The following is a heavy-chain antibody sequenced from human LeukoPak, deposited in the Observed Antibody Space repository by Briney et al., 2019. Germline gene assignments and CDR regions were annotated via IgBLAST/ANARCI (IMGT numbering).Heavy chain of an antibody. CDR1: GFTFSSYG. CDR3: ARDCSGGSCYAEDY. V-gene: IGHV3-33*01. CDR2: IWYDGSNK. Sequence: PGRSLRLSCAASGFTFSSYGMHWVRQAPGKGLEWVAVIWYDGSNKYYADSVKGRFTISRDNSKNTLYLQMNSLRAEDTAVYYCARDCSGGSCYAEDYWGRGTLVTVSS. J-gene: IGHJ4*02. D-gene: IGHD2-15*01.